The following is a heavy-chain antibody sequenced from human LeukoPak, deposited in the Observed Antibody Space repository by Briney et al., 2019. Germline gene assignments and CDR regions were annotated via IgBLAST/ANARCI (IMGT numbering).Heavy chain of an antibody. V-gene: IGHV3-64*01. D-gene: IGHD6-19*01. J-gene: IGHJ4*02. Sequence: GGSLRLSCAASGFTLSSFSMHWVRQAPGKGLEFVSAISSNGDSTYYANSVKGRFTISRDISKNTPYLQMGSLRPEDMAVYYCARVDYGSGCDSWGQGTLVTVSS. CDR1: GFTLSSFS. CDR2: ISSNGDST. CDR3: ARVDYGSGCDS.